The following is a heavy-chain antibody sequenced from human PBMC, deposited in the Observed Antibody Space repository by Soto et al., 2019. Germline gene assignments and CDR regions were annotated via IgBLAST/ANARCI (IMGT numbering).Heavy chain of an antibody. CDR1: GFTFDDYA. V-gene: IGHV3-9*01. CDR3: AKASHDYGDYHTNYYFDY. D-gene: IGHD4-17*01. CDR2: ISWNSGSI. J-gene: IGHJ4*02. Sequence: GGSLRLSCAASGFTFDDYAMHWVRQAPGKGLEWVSGISWNSGSIGYADSVKGRFTISRDNAKNSLYLQMNSLRAEDTALYYCAKASHDYGDYHTNYYFDYWGQGTLVTVSS.